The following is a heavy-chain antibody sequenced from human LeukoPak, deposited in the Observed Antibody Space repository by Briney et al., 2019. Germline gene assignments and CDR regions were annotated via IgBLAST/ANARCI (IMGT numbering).Heavy chain of an antibody. J-gene: IGHJ6*04. V-gene: IGHV3-48*03. CDR2: ISSGGSTI. D-gene: IGHD2-2*01. Sequence: QPGGSLRLSCSASGFTFSSYEMNWVRQAPGKGLEWVSYISSGGSTIYYADSVEGRFTISRDNAKNSLYLQMNSLRAEDTAVYYCAREVVPAALYYYYYYGMDVWGKGTTVTVSS. CDR3: AREVVPAALYYYYYYGMDV. CDR1: GFTFSSYE.